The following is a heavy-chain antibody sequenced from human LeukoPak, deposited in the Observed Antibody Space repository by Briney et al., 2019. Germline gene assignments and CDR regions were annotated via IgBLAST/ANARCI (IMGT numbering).Heavy chain of an antibody. J-gene: IGHJ4*02. D-gene: IGHD3-22*01. CDR2: ISSNGGST. CDR3: ARVWYYDCSGYYFDY. V-gene: IGHV3-64*01. Sequence: GGSLRLSCAASGFTFSSYAMHWVRQAPGKGLEYVSAISSNGGSTYYANSVKGRFTISRDNSKNTLYLQMGSLRAEDMAVYYCARVWYYDCSGYYFDYWGQGTLVTVSS. CDR1: GFTFSSYA.